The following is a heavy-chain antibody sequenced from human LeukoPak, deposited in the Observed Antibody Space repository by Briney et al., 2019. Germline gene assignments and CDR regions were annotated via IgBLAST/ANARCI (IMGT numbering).Heavy chain of an antibody. V-gene: IGHV3-74*01. CDR2: VNRDGGST. J-gene: IGHJ4*02. CDR1: GFTFSNYW. CDR3: ARGFDSSGEDY. D-gene: IGHD3-22*01. Sequence: TGGSLGLSCAASGFTFSNYWMHWVRQAPGKGLVWVSRVNRDGGSTGYADSVKGRFAISRDNAKNTLYLQMSGLRAEDTAVYYCARGFDSSGEDYWGQGTLVTVSS.